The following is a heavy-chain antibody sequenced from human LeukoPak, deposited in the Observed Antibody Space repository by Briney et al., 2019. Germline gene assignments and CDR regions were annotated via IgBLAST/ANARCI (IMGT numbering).Heavy chain of an antibody. CDR3: ARETYYYGSGRTARDAFDI. V-gene: IGHV3-21*01. Sequence: PGGSLRLSCAASGFTFSSYSMNWVRQAPGKGLEWVSSISSSSSYVYYADSVKGRFTISRDNAKNSLYLQMNSLRAEDTAVYYCARETYYYGSGRTARDAFDIWGQGTMVTVSS. CDR2: ISSSSSYV. CDR1: GFTFSSYS. J-gene: IGHJ3*02. D-gene: IGHD3-10*01.